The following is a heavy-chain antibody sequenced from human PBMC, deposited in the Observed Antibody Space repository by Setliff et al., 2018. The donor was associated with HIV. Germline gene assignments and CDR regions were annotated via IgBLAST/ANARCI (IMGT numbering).Heavy chain of an antibody. D-gene: IGHD3-3*01. CDR3: ARTSEYDFGLTKYLDY. CDR2: IYTSGST. V-gene: IGHV4-61*09. J-gene: IGHJ4*02. CDR1: GGSIISGSYY. Sequence: SETLSLTCSVSGGSIISGSYYWSWIRQPAGKGLEWIGHIYTSGSTNYNPSLKSRVTISVDTSKNQFSLKLSSVTAADTAVYYRARTSEYDFGLTKYLDYWGQGTLVTVSS.